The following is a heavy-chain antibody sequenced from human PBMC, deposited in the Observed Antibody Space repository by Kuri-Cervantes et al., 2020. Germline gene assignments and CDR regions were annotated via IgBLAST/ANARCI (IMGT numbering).Heavy chain of an antibody. CDR1: GYSISSGYY. CDR3: ARHGRFSNYERAPRIFDV. CDR2: IFHRGNT. D-gene: IGHD4-11*01. V-gene: IGHV4-38-2*01. J-gene: IGHJ3*01. Sequence: SETLSLTCAVSGYSISSGYYWGWVRQPPGKWLEWIGSIFHRGNTYYNPSLKSRVTMSVDTSKNQFSLKLSSVTAADTAVYYCARHGRFSNYERAPRIFDVWGQGTMVTDSS.